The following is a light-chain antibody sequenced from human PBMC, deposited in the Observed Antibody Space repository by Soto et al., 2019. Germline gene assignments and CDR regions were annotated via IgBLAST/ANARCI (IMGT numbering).Light chain of an antibody. Sequence: QSALTQPPSASGSPGQSVTISCTETSSDVGGYNYVSWYQQHPGKAPKLMIYEVSKRPSGVPDRFSGSKSGNTASLTVSGLQAEDEADYYCISYAGSNNFVFGTGTKVTVL. CDR2: EVS. CDR3: ISYAGSNNFV. J-gene: IGLJ1*01. CDR1: SSDVGGYNY. V-gene: IGLV2-8*01.